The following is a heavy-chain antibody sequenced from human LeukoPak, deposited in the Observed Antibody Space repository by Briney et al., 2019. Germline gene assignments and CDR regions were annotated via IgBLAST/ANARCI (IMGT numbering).Heavy chain of an antibody. D-gene: IGHD5-24*01. CDR3: ARVRGGYNGRDAFDI. Sequence: SETLSLTCTVSGGSISSYHWSWIRQPPGKGLEWIGYIYYSGSTNYNPSLKSRVTISVDTSKNQFSLKLSSVTAADTAVYYCARVRGGYNGRDAFDIWGQGTMVTVSS. CDR2: IYYSGST. CDR1: GGSISSYH. J-gene: IGHJ3*02. V-gene: IGHV4-59*01.